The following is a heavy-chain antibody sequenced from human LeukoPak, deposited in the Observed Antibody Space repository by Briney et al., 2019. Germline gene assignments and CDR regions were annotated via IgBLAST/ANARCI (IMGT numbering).Heavy chain of an antibody. CDR1: GFTFSSYW. Sequence: GGSLRLSCAASGFTFSSYWMSWVRQAPGKGLEWVANIKQDGSEKYYVDSVKGRFTISRDNSKNTLYLQMNSLRAEDTAVYYCAKDAQIPENDYGDYYFDYWGQGTLVTVSS. V-gene: IGHV3-7*01. D-gene: IGHD4-17*01. CDR3: AKDAQIPENDYGDYYFDY. CDR2: IKQDGSEK. J-gene: IGHJ4*02.